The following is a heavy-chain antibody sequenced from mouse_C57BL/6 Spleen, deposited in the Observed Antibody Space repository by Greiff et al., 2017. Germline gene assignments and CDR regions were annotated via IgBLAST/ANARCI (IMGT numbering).Heavy chain of an antibody. D-gene: IGHD1-1*01. V-gene: IGHV1-64*01. CDR3: ARYYDGSSPDFDV. CDR1: GYTFTSYW. CDR2: IHPNSGST. J-gene: IGHJ1*03. Sequence: VQLQQPGAELVKPGASVKLSCKASGYTFTSYWMHWVKQRPGQGLEWIGMIHPNSGSTNYNEKFKSKATLTVDKSSSTAYMQLSSLTSEDSAGYYCARYYDGSSPDFDVWGTGTTVTVSS.